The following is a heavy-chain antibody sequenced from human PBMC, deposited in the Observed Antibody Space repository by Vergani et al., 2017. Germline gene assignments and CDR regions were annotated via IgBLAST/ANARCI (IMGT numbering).Heavy chain of an antibody. Sequence: QVQLVQSGAEVKKPGASVKVSCKASGYTFTSYGISWVRQAPGQGLEWMGWISAYNGNTNYAQKLQGRVTITADKSTSTAYMELSSLRSEDTAVYYCARALTGDRRAFDIWGQGTMVTVSS. CDR1: GYTFTSYG. V-gene: IGHV1-18*04. CDR2: ISAYNGNT. D-gene: IGHD7-27*01. J-gene: IGHJ3*02. CDR3: ARALTGDRRAFDI.